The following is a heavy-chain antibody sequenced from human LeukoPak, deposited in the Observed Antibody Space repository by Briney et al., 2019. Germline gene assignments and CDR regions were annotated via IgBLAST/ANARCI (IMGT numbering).Heavy chain of an antibody. CDR3: ARGIPLWFGEGSYWFDP. CDR2: MNPNSGNT. J-gene: IGHJ5*02. CDR1: GYTFTSYD. V-gene: IGHV1-8*01. Sequence: GASVKVSCKASGYTFTSYDINWVRQATGQGLEWMGWMNPNSGNTGYAQKFQGRVTMIRNTSISTAYMELSSLRSEDTAVYYCARGIPLWFGEGSYWFDPWGQGTLVTVSS. D-gene: IGHD3-10*01.